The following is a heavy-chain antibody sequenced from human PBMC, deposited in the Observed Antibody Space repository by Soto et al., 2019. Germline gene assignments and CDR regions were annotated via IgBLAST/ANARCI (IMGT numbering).Heavy chain of an antibody. V-gene: IGHV3-66*01. CDR3: ARGYSYGPLDH. J-gene: IGHJ1*01. Sequence: GGSLRLSCAASGFTVSSNYMSWVRQAPGKGLEWVSSIYTGGTTFYADSVKGRLTISRDNSKNMLYFQMNSLRSEDTAVYYCARGYSYGPLDHWGQGTLFTVSS. D-gene: IGHD5-18*01. CDR2: IYTGGTT. CDR1: GFTVSSNY.